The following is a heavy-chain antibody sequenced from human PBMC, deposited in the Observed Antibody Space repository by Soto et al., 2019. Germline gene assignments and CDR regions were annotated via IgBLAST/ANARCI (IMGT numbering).Heavy chain of an antibody. J-gene: IGHJ6*04. V-gene: IGHV1-69*08. Sequence: QVQLVQSGAEVKKPGSSLKVSCKASGGTLGRYTISWVRQAPGQGLEWMGWIIPILETANYAQKFQGRVTITADTSTSTAYLDLSGLKSDDAGVYYCARGGKLGGDLDVWGKGTPVTVSS. CDR3: ARGGKLGGDLDV. D-gene: IGHD1-26*01. CDR1: GGTLGRYT. CDR2: IIPILETA.